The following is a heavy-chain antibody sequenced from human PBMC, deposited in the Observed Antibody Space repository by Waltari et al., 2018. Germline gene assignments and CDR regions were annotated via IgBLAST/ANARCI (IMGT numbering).Heavy chain of an antibody. CDR2: IYSGGST. V-gene: IGHV3-53*01. D-gene: IGHD3-3*01. J-gene: IGHJ6*02. CDR3: ARVSHYDFWSWGGMDV. CDR1: GFTVSRNY. Sequence: EVQLVESGGGLIQPGGSLRLSCAASGFTVSRNYMSWVRQAPGKGLEWVSVIYSGGSTYYADSVKGRFTISRDNSKNTQYLQMNSLRAEDTAVYYCARVSHYDFWSWGGMDVWGQGTTVTVSS.